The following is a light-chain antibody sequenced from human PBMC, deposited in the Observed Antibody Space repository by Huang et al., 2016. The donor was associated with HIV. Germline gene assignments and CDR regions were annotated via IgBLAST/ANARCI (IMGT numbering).Light chain of an antibody. CDR3: QQFNNWPPA. CDR1: QNVRNN. CDR2: DAS. V-gene: IGKV3-15*01. Sequence: ETLMPQFPATLSVSPGERSTLSCRASQNVRNNLAWYQQKPGQAPRLLFYDASTRATGVPGRFRASGSGIDFTLTISSLQSEDFAVYYCQQFNNWPPAFGGGTTVEIK. J-gene: IGKJ4*01.